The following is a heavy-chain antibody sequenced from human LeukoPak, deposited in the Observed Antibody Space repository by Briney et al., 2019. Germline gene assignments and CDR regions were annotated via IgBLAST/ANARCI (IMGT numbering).Heavy chain of an antibody. D-gene: IGHD3-3*01. CDR1: GYTLTELS. V-gene: IGHV1-24*01. Sequence: ASVTVSCKFSGYTLTELSMHWVRQAPGKGLEWMGGFDPEDGETIYAQKFQGRVTMTEDTSTDTAYMELSSLRSEDTAVYYCATSTIFGVDPPYYYYGMDVWGQGTTVTVSS. CDR3: ATSTIFGVDPPYYYYGMDV. CDR2: FDPEDGET. J-gene: IGHJ6*02.